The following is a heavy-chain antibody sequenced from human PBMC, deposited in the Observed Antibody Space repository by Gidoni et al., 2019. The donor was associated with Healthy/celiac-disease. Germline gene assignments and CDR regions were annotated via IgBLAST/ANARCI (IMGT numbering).Heavy chain of an antibody. D-gene: IGHD3-10*01. J-gene: IGHJ4*02. Sequence: EVQLLESGGGLVQPGGSLRLSCAASGFTFSSYAMSWVRQAPGKGLEWVSAISGSGGSTYYADSVKGRFTISRDNSKNTLYLQMNSLRAEDTAVYYCAKDGGRSVTMVQGVIPPSHYWGQGTLVTVSS. CDR1: GFTFSSYA. CDR3: AKDGGRSVTMVQGVIPPSHY. CDR2: ISGSGGST. V-gene: IGHV3-23*01.